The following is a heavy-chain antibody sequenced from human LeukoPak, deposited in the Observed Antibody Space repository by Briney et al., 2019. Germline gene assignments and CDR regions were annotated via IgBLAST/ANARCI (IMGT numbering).Heavy chain of an antibody. D-gene: IGHD3-16*01. J-gene: IGHJ4*02. CDR2: IYPGDSDT. CDR1: GYSFTSYW. Sequence: GESLKISCKGSGYSFTSYWIGWVRQMPGKGLEWMGIIYPGDSDTRYSPSFQGQVTISADKSISTAYLQWSSLKASDTAMYYCPGGLGYGGAPTPPFDYWGQGTLVTVSS. V-gene: IGHV5-51*01. CDR3: PGGLGYGGAPTPPFDY.